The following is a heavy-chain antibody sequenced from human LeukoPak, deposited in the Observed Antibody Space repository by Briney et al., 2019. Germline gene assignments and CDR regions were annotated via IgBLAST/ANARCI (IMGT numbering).Heavy chain of an antibody. J-gene: IGHJ5*02. CDR3: ARGGDYDGEGRNWFDP. CDR1: GGSMSSYY. Sequence: PSETLSLTCTVSGGSMSSYYWSCIRQPAGKGLEWIGRIHTSWTTYYNPSLKSRVTMSVDTSRNQSFLWLTSVTAAETAVYYCARGGDYDGEGRNWFDPWGQGTLVTVSS. CDR2: IHTSWTT. D-gene: IGHD4-23*01. V-gene: IGHV4-4*07.